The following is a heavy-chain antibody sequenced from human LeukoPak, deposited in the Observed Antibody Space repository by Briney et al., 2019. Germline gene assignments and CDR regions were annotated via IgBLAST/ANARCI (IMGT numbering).Heavy chain of an antibody. CDR2: ISGSGGST. D-gene: IGHD3-22*01. Sequence: PGGSLRLSCAASGFTFSSYAMSWVRQAPGKGLEWVSAISGSGGSTYYADSVKGRFTISRDNSKNTLYLQMNSLRAEDTAVYYCAIMIVVVITTGSDYWGQGTLVTVSS. CDR3: AIMIVVVITTGSDY. CDR1: GFTFSSYA. J-gene: IGHJ4*02. V-gene: IGHV3-23*01.